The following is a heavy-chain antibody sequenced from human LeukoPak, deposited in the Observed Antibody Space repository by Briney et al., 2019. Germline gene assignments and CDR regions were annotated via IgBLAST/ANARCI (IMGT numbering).Heavy chain of an antibody. CDR3: ARALVAGVTLNALDI. J-gene: IGHJ3*02. D-gene: IGHD2-15*01. V-gene: IGHV3-74*01. CDR1: GFSFSSYW. CDR2: IQYDGSTT. Sequence: PGGSLRLSCAASGFSFSSYWMHWVRQAPGKGLVWVARIQYDGSTTNYADSVKGRFTISRDNAKKTLYVRMNSLRAEDTAVYYCARALVAGVTLNALDIWGQGTMVTVSS.